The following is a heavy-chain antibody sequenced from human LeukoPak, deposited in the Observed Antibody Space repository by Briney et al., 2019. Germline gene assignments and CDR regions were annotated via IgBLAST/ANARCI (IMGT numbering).Heavy chain of an antibody. CDR3: ARRGRGNNDNSGFSF. V-gene: IGHV4-39*01. CDR1: GGSISSSSYY. J-gene: IGHJ4*02. D-gene: IGHD3-22*01. Sequence: SETLSLTCTVSGGSISSSSYYWGWIRQPPGKGLEWIGNIYYSGSTYYNPSLKSRVTISVDTSKNQFSLKLSSVTAADTAVYYCARRGRGNNDNSGFSFWGQGTLVTVSS. CDR2: IYYSGST.